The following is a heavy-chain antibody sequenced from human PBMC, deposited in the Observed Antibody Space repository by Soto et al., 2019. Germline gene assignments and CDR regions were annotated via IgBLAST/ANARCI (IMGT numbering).Heavy chain of an antibody. CDR2: LSGSGGST. CDR1: GFTFSSYA. V-gene: IGHV3-23*01. Sequence: VRSLRLSCAASGFTFSSYAMSWVRQALGKGLEWVSALSGSGGSTHYADSVKGRFTISRDNSKSTEAQQISSLGGEDTAVYSCVRMVLGTDALPIYWYFDLWGRGTLVTVSS. D-gene: IGHD3-10*01. J-gene: IGHJ2*01. CDR3: VRMVLGTDALPIYWYFDL.